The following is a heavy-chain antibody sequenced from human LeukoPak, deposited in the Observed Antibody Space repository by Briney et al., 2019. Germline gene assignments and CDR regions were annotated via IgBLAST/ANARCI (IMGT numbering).Heavy chain of an antibody. CDR3: ARQDIVVVPAAPDY. D-gene: IGHD2-2*01. J-gene: IGHJ4*02. CDR1: GGSISSSSYY. CDR2: IYYSGST. V-gene: IGHV4-39*01. Sequence: PSETLSLTCTDSGGSISSSSYYWGWIRQPPGKGLEWIGNIYYSGSTYYNPSLKSRVTISVDTSRNQFSLKLISVTAADTAVYYCARQDIVVVPAAPDYWGQGTLVTVSS.